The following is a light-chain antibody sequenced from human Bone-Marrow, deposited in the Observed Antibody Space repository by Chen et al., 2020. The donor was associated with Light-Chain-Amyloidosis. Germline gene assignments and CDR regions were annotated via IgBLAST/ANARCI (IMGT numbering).Light chain of an antibody. CDR3: SSYTITNTLV. CDR1: SSDDGGDNH. J-gene: IGLJ1*01. V-gene: IGLV2-14*01. Sequence: QSALTQPASVSGSPGQSITISCTGTSSDDGGDNHVSWYQQHPDKAPKLMIYEVTNRPSWVPDRFSGSKSDNTASLTISGLQAEDEADYLCSSYTITNTLVFGSGTRVTVL. CDR2: EVT.